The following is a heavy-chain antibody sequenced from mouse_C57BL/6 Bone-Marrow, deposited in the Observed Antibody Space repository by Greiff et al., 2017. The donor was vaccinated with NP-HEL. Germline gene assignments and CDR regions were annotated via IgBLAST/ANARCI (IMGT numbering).Heavy chain of an antibody. Sequence: VKLQESDAELVKPGASVKISCKVSGYTFTDHTIHWMKQRPEQGLEWIGYIYPRDGSTKYNEKFKGKATLTADKSSSTAYMQLNSLTSEDSAVYFCARFPSYYYGSSSSYWYFDVWGTGTTVTVSS. CDR1: GYTFTDHT. J-gene: IGHJ1*03. CDR3: ARFPSYYYGSSSSYWYFDV. V-gene: IGHV1-78*01. D-gene: IGHD1-1*01. CDR2: IYPRDGST.